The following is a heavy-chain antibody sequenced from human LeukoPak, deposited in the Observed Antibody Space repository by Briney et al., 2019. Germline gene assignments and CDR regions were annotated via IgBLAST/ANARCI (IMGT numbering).Heavy chain of an antibody. V-gene: IGHV3-49*03. J-gene: IGHJ4*02. D-gene: IGHD6-13*01. CDR1: GFTVSSNY. CDR2: IRSKGYGGTT. Sequence: GGSLRLSCAASGFTVSSNYMSWFRQAPGKGLEWVGFIRSKGYGGTTQYAASVEGRFTISRDDSKGIAYLQMNSLKTEDTAVYYCTRDLGLYSSSWSDYWGQGTLLTVSS. CDR3: TRDLGLYSSSWSDY.